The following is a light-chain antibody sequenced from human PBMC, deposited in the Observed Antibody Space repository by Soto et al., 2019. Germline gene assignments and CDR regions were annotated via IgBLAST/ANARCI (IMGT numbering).Light chain of an antibody. J-gene: IGLJ1*01. V-gene: IGLV2-23*01. CDR1: SSDVGNYNL. Sequence: QSALTQPASVSGSPGQSITISCTGTSSDVGNYNLVSWYQQHPGKAPKLMMYEGTERPSGVSNRFSGSKSGNTASLTISGGQAEDEAADYCCFYLGGGTYVFGTGTKLTVL. CDR3: CFYLGGGTYV. CDR2: EGT.